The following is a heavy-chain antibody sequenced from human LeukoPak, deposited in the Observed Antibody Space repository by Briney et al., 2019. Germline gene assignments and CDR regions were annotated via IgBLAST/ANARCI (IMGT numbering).Heavy chain of an antibody. CDR1: GFTFSSYA. CDR2: ISYDGSNK. D-gene: IGHD2-2*01. Sequence: GGSLRLSCAASGFTFSSYAMHWVRQAPGKGLEWVAVISYDGSNKYYADSVKGRFTISRDNSKNTLYLQMNSLRAEDTAVYYCARAETRYCSSTSRYGYGMDVWGQGTTVTVSS. J-gene: IGHJ6*02. V-gene: IGHV3-30*04. CDR3: ARAETRYCSSTSRYGYGMDV.